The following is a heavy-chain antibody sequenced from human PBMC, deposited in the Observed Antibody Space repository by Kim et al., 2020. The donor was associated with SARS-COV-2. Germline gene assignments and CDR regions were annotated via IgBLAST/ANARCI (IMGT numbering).Heavy chain of an antibody. D-gene: IGHD5-12*01. CDR2: ISATGGDT. J-gene: IGHJ4*02. Sequence: GGSLRLSCAASGFIFSSFAMTWVRQVPGKGLEWVSSISATGGDTYYAGSVKGRFTISRDNSKNTLYMEMNRLRAEDTAVYYCAKSLRGSGYDAEFDYWGQGTVVTVSS. CDR1: GFIFSSFA. CDR3: AKSLRGSGYDAEFDY. V-gene: IGHV3-23*01.